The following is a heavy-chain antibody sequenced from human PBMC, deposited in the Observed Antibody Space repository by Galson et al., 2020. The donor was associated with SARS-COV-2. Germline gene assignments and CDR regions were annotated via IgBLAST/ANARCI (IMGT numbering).Heavy chain of an antibody. J-gene: IGHJ3*02. CDR3: AKCSYDSSGYYYSVDAFDI. V-gene: IGHV3-9*01. Sequence: GGSLRLSCAASGFTFDDYAMHWVRQAPGKGLEWVSGISWNSGSIGYADSVKGRFTISRDNAKNSLYLQMNSLRAEDTALYYCAKCSYDSSGYYYSVDAFDIWGQGTMVTVSS. D-gene: IGHD3-22*01. CDR1: GFTFDDYA. CDR2: ISWNSGSI.